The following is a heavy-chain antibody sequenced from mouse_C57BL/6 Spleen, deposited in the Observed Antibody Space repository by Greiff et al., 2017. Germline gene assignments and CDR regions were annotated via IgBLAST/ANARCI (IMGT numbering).Heavy chain of an antibody. J-gene: IGHJ1*03. V-gene: IGHV1-59*01. Sequence: VQLQQSGAELVRPGTSVKLSCKASGYTFTSYWMHWVKQRPGQGLEWIGVIDPSDSYTNYNQKFKGKATLTVDTSSSTAYMQLSSLTSEDSAVYYCARGIGGYYLYWYFDVWGTGTTVTVSS. CDR1: GYTFTSYW. CDR3: ARGIGGYYLYWYFDV. CDR2: IDPSDSYT. D-gene: IGHD2-3*01.